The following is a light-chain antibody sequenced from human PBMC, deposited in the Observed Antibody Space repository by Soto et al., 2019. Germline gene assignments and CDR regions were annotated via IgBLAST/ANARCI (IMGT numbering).Light chain of an antibody. J-gene: IGLJ1*01. V-gene: IGLV1-40*01. CDR3: PSYDSSLSAYV. CDR2: DSN. Sequence: QSVLTQPPSVSGAPGQRVTISCTGSSSNIGAGYDVHWYQQLPGTAPKLLIYDSNNRPSGVPDRFSGSKSGTSASLAIPGLQGDDEADYYCPSYDSSLSAYVFGTGTKVTVL. CDR1: SSNIGAGYD.